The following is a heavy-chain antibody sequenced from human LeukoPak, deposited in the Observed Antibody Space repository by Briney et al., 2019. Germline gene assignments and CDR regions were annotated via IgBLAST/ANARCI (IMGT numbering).Heavy chain of an antibody. CDR2: IDSDGSNA. CDR1: GFTFSSYW. CDR3: AKGGSRHADN. J-gene: IGHJ4*02. V-gene: IGHV3-74*03. D-gene: IGHD6-13*01. Sequence: GSLRLSCSAPGFTFSSYWMHWVRQAPGKGLVWVSRIDSDGSNAKYADSVKGRFTISRDNAKNTLYLQMNSLRAEDTAVYYCAKGGSRHADNWGQGTLVTVSS.